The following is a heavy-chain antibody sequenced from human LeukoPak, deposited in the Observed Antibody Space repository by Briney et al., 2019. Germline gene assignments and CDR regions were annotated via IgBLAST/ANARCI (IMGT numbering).Heavy chain of an antibody. CDR3: ARHPSAMMASGLDY. J-gene: IGHJ4*02. Sequence: SETLSLPCAVYGGSFSGYYWSWIRQPPGKGLEWIGEINHSGSTNYNPSLKSRVTISVDTSKNQFSLKLSSVTAADTAVYYCARHPSAMMASGLDYWGQGTLVTVSS. CDR2: INHSGST. V-gene: IGHV4-34*01. CDR1: GGSFSGYY. D-gene: IGHD5-24*01.